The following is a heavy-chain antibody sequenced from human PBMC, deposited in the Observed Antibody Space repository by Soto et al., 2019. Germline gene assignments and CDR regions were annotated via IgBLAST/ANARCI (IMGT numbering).Heavy chain of an antibody. V-gene: IGHV3-33*01. CDR3: ARENYGSGSYLDV. Sequence: QVQLVESGGGVVQPGRSLRLSCAASGFTFSSYGMHWVRQAPGKGLEWVAVIWYDGSNKYYADSVKGRFTISRDNSKNTLYLQMNRLRAEDTAVYYCARENYGSGSYLDVWGQGTTVTVSS. CDR1: GFTFSSYG. J-gene: IGHJ6*02. D-gene: IGHD3-10*01. CDR2: IWYDGSNK.